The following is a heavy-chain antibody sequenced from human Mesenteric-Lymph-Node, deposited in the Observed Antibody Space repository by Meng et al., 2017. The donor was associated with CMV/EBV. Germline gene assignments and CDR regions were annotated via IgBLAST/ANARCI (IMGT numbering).Heavy chain of an antibody. CDR1: GASVNTSAYS. J-gene: IGHJ4*02. CDR3: AREYFPFSLLGYCSSTSCYGSGIDS. D-gene: IGHD2-2*01. CDR2: LYFSGD. Sequence: SETLSLTCTVSGASVNTSAYSWVWIRQSPGKELEWIGSLYFSGDYCNPSLRSRLTMSVDRSKNQLSLRLTSVTAADTAVYYCAREYFPFSLLGYCSSTSCYGSGIDSWGQGTLVTVSS. V-gene: IGHV4-39*07.